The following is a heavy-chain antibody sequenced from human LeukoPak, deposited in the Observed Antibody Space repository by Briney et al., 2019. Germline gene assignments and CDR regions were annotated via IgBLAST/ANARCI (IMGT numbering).Heavy chain of an antibody. V-gene: IGHV1-69*04. CDR1: GYTFTSYG. Sequence: SVKVSCKASGYTFTSYGISWVRQAPGQGLEWMGRIIPILGIANYAQKFQGRVTITADKSTSTAYMELSSLRSEDTAVYYCARAVAIDAFDIWGQGTMVTVSS. CDR2: IIPILGIA. D-gene: IGHD5-12*01. J-gene: IGHJ3*02. CDR3: ARAVAIDAFDI.